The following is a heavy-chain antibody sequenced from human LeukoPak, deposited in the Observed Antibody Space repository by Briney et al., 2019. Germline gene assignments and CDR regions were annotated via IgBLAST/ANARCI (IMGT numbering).Heavy chain of an antibody. Sequence: GGSLRLSCAASGFTFSSYAMSWVRQAPGKGLEWVSGISGSDGSTYYADSVKGRFTISRDYSKNTLYVQMNSLRAEDTAVYYCAKTRGFCSGGSCYNPFDPWGQGTLVTVSS. D-gene: IGHD2-15*01. V-gene: IGHV3-23*01. CDR1: GFTFSSYA. CDR3: AKTRGFCSGGSCYNPFDP. J-gene: IGHJ5*02. CDR2: ISGSDGST.